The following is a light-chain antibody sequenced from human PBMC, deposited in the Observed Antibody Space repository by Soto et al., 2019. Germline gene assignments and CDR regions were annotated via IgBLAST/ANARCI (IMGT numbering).Light chain of an antibody. V-gene: IGKV3-15*01. CDR1: QSVSNN. CDR2: GAS. Sequence: EIVMTQSPVTLSVSPGERVTLSCRASQSVSNNLAWYQQKSGQAPRLLIYGASTRVTGIPARFSGSGSGTELTLTIRSLQSEDFAIYYCKQYDNWRQVTFGQGTRVDIK. J-gene: IGKJ5*01. CDR3: KQYDNWRQVT.